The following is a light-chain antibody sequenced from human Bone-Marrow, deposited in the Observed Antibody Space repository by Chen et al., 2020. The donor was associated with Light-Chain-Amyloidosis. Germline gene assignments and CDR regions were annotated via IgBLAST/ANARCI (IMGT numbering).Light chain of an antibody. CDR3: QSYQGSSQGV. J-gene: IGLJ3*02. Sequence: NFMLTQPHSVSEAPGKTVIISCTRSSGSIATTNVQWYQQRPGSSPTTVIYEDDQRPSGVPDRFSGSIDRSSNSASLTISGLKTEDEADYYCQSYQGSSQGVFGGGTKLTVL. CDR1: SGSIATTN. V-gene: IGLV6-57*01. CDR2: EDD.